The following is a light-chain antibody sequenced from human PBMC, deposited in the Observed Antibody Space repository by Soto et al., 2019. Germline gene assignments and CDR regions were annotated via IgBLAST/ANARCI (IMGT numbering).Light chain of an antibody. J-gene: IGKJ4*01. V-gene: IGKV1-33*01. CDR1: QDINIY. CDR2: GVS. Sequence: DIQMTQSPSSLSASVGDRVTLTCQASQDINIYLNWYLQKPGKAPQLLIYGVSTLETGVPSRFSGSGSGTDFTFTINSLQPEDFATYYCQQYHTLPLTFGGGTRVEV. CDR3: QQYHTLPLT.